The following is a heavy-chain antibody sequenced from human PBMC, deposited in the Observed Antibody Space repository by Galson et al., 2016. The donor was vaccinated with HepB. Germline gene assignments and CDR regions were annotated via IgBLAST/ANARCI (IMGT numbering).Heavy chain of an antibody. CDR1: GYRFTSYD. Sequence: SVKVSCKASGYRFTSYDINWVRQATGQGLEWMGWMNPNSGNTCYAQKFQGRVTMTRDTSISTAYLELSSLRSEDTAVYYCARRHFYGSGREGNWFDPWGQGTLVTVSS. D-gene: IGHD3-10*01. CDR2: MNPNSGNT. V-gene: IGHV1-8*01. J-gene: IGHJ5*02. CDR3: ARRHFYGSGREGNWFDP.